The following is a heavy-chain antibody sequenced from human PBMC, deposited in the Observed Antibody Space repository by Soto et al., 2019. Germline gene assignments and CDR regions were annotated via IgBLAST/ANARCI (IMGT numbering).Heavy chain of an antibody. CDR3: AYFPGD. V-gene: IGHV3-48*01. CDR2: ISSSRSTI. CDR1: GFTFSSYS. D-gene: IGHD1-26*01. J-gene: IGHJ1*01. Sequence: EVQLVESGGGLVQPGGSLRLSCAASGFTFSSYSMNWVRQAPGKGLEGVSGISSSRSTIYYADPVKGRFSISRDNAQNSLYLQMNSLRAEGTAVYYCAYFPGDWGQGTLVTVSS.